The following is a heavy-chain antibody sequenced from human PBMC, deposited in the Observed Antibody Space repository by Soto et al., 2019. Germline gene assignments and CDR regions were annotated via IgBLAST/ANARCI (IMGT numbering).Heavy chain of an antibody. CDR1: GFKFNDYA. CDR3: AKVMGYGDFSFVAVFDY. CDR2: INWNSGFI. V-gene: IGHV3-9*01. Sequence: EVQLVESGGGLVQPGRSLRLSCAAAGFKFNDYAMHWVRQAPGKGLEWVSGINWNSGFIVYADSVKGRFTISRDNAKNSLSLEMNVRKPEDTALYFCAKVMGYGDFSFVAVFDYWGLGTQVTVS. J-gene: IGHJ4*02. D-gene: IGHD4-17*01.